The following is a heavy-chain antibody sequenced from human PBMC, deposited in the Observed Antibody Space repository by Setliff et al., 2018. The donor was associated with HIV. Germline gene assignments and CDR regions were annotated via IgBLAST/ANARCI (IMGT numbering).Heavy chain of an antibody. D-gene: IGHD2-15*01. J-gene: IGHJ3*02. CDR3: TTGDCSACNCHAFDI. CDR2: IKSKVHGGNT. CDR1: GFTFSGSP. Sequence: GGSLRLSCAASGFTFSGSPLHWVRQASGKGLEWVGRIKSKVHGGNTDYAAPVKGRFTISRDDSKNTLFLQMNSLKTEDTAVYYCTTGDCSACNCHAFDIWSQGTMVTVSS. V-gene: IGHV3-15*01.